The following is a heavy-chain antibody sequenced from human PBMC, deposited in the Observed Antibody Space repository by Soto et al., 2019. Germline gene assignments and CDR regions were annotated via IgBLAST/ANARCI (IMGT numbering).Heavy chain of an antibody. CDR1: GFTFDDYA. CDR2: ISWNSGSI. V-gene: IGHV3-9*01. D-gene: IGHD3-16*01. CDR3: AKSRRGEYYFDY. Sequence: EVQLVESGGGLVQPGRSLRLSCAASGFTFDDYAMHWVRQAPGKGLEWVSGISWNSGSIGYADSVKGRFTISRDNAKNSLYLQMNSLRAEDTALYYCAKSRRGEYYFDYWGQGTLVTVSS. J-gene: IGHJ4*02.